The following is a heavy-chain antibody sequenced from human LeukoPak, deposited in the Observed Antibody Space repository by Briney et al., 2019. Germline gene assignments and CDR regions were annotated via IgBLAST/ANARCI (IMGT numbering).Heavy chain of an antibody. CDR2: INSDGSST. CDR3: ARWTGKGDAFDI. D-gene: IGHD3/OR15-3a*01. CDR1: GFPFRSYW. V-gene: IGHV3-74*01. J-gene: IGHJ3*02. Sequence: GGSLRLSRAASGFPFRSYWLHWVRHAPGKGLVWVSRINSDGSSTSYADSVKGRFTNSRENAKNTLYLQMNSLRAEDTAVYYCARWTGKGDAFDIWGQGTMVTVSS.